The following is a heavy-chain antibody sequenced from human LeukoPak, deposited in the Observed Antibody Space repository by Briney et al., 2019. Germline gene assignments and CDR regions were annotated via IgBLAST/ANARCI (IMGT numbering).Heavy chain of an antibody. D-gene: IGHD6-13*01. V-gene: IGHV1-46*01. J-gene: IGHJ4*02. CDR3: ARGYSSSRYWGGGDY. CDR1: GYTLTSYY. CDR2: INPSGGTT. Sequence: VSVTVSCKASGYTLTSYYMHWVRQAPGQGLEWMGIINPSGGTTSYAQKFQGRVTRTRDTSTSTVYMELNSLTSEDTAVYYCARGYSSSRYWGGGDYWGQRTLVSVSS.